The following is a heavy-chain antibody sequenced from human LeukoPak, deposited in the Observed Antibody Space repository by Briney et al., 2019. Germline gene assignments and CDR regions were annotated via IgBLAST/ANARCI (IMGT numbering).Heavy chain of an antibody. D-gene: IGHD2-2*01. CDR3: ARVVYCSSTSCYWGGFDY. V-gene: IGHV4-59*01. Sequence: KPSETLSLTCTVSGGSISSYYWSWIRQPPGKGLEWIGYSYYSGSTNYNPSLKSRVTISVDTSKNQFSLKLSSVTAADTAVYYCARVVYCSSTSCYWGGFDYWGQGTLVTVSS. J-gene: IGHJ4*02. CDR1: GGSISSYY. CDR2: SYYSGST.